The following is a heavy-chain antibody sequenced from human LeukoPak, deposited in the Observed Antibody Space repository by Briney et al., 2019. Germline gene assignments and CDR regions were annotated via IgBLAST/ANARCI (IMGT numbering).Heavy chain of an antibody. CDR1: GFTFRSHG. CDR3: AGDRATSYFDY. D-gene: IGHD1-26*01. V-gene: IGHV3-33*01. J-gene: IGHJ4*02. CDR2: IWYDGSNK. Sequence: GTSLRLSCAASGFTFRSHGMHWIRQAPGKGLEWVAFIWYDGSNKYYTDSVKGRFTISRDNSKNTLYLQMNSLRAEDTAVYYCAGDRATSYFDYWGQGALVTISS.